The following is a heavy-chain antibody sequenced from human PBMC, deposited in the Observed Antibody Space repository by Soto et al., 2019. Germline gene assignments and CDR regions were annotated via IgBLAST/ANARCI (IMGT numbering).Heavy chain of an antibody. CDR2: ISYDGSNK. CDR3: AKDRLRGGFLTTATTNGMDV. Sequence: QVQLVESGGGVVQSGRSLRLSCAASGFTFSSYGMHWVRQAPGKGLEWVALISYDGSNKYYVDSVKGRFTISRDNSKNTLFLQMNSLRAGDTAVYYCAKDRLRGGFLTTATTNGMDVWGQGTTVTVSS. CDR1: GFTFSSYG. V-gene: IGHV3-30*18. J-gene: IGHJ6*02. D-gene: IGHD1-26*01.